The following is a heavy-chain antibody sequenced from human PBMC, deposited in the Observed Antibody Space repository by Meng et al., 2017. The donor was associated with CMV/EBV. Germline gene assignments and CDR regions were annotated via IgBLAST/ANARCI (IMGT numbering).Heavy chain of an antibody. D-gene: IGHD4-17*01. V-gene: IGHV4-59*10. CDR2: IYTSGST. CDR3: ARGPEVDYGDYVGLDY. Sequence: QGQLQQWGAGLLKPSETLSLTCAVYGGSFSGYYWSWIRQPAGKGLEWIGRIYTSGSTNYSPSLKSRVTMSVDTSKNQFSLKLSSVTAADTAVYYCARGPEVDYGDYVGLDYWGQGTPVTVSS. J-gene: IGHJ4*02. CDR1: GGSFSGYY.